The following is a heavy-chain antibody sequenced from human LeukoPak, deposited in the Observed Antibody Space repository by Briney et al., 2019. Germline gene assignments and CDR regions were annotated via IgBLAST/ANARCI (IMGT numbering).Heavy chain of an antibody. D-gene: IGHD3-3*01. CDR2: IYYSGST. V-gene: IGHV4-39*01. CDR3: ARAQGYDFWSGYYHY. Sequence: SETLSLTCTVSGGSISSSSYYWGWIRQPPGKGLEWIGSIYYSGSTYYNPSLKSRVTISVDTSKNQFSLKLSSVTAADTAVYYCARAQGYDFWSGYYHYWGQGTLVAVSS. J-gene: IGHJ4*02. CDR1: GGSISSSSYY.